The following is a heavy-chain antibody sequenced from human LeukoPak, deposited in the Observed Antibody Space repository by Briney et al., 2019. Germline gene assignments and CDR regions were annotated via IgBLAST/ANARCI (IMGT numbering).Heavy chain of an antibody. V-gene: IGHV3-15*01. CDR2: IQSKIDGGTT. Sequence: GGSLRLFCAASGFTLSNAWMSWLRHPPEGGLECGGRIQSKIDGGTTDYAAPVKGRFTISRHDSKNTLYLQMNSLKTEDTAVYYCTTEVLWFGESNFDYWGQGTLVTVSS. D-gene: IGHD3-10*01. CDR3: TTEVLWFGESNFDY. CDR1: GFTLSNAW. J-gene: IGHJ4*02.